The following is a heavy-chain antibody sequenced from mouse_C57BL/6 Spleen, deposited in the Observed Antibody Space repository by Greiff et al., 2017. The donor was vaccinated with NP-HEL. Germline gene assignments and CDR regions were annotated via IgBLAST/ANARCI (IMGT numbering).Heavy chain of an antibody. Sequence: EVKLMESGGGLVKPGGSLKLSCAASGFTFSSYAMSWVRQTPEKRLEWVATISDGGSYTYYPDNVKGRFTISRDNAKNNLYLQMSHLKSEDTAMYYCARALRDFDYWGQGTTLTVSS. V-gene: IGHV5-4*03. J-gene: IGHJ2*01. CDR1: GFTFSSYA. CDR3: ARALRDFDY. CDR2: ISDGGSYT.